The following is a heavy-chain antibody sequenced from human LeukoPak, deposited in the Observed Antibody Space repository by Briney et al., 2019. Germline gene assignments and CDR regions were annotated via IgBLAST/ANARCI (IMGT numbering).Heavy chain of an antibody. CDR1: GFTFSSYA. CDR2: INHSEST. D-gene: IGHD3/OR15-3a*01. J-gene: IGHJ4*02. V-gene: IGHV4-34*01. Sequence: GSLRLSCAASGFTFSSYAMSWVRQPPGKGLEWIGEINHSESTNYNPSLKSRVTISVDTSKNQFSLKLSSVTAADTAVYYCARRTGYYLRYFDYWGQGTLVTVSS. CDR3: ARRTGYYLRYFDY.